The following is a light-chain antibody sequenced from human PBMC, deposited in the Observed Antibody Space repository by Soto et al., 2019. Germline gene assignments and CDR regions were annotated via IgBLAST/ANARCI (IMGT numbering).Light chain of an antibody. Sequence: QSALTQPASVSGSPGQSITVSCTATSSDIVNYGLVSWYQQHPGKAPRLIIYDVMHRPSGVSDRFSAAKSGSTASLTISGLQAEDEADYYCSSYTTTTHVVFGGGTKLTVL. J-gene: IGLJ2*01. CDR2: DVM. V-gene: IGLV2-14*02. CDR3: SSYTTTTHVV. CDR1: SSDIVNYGL.